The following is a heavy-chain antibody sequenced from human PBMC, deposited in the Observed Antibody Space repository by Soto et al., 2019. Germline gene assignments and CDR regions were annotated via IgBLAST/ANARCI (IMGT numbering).Heavy chain of an antibody. CDR2: MSPSGDMT. CDR1: GYTLTSYH. D-gene: IGHD4-17*01. J-gene: IGHJ4*02. CDR3: ARDGGNYGDNDY. Sequence: ASVKVSCKASGYTLTSYHMDWVRQAPGQGLEWIGKMSPSGDMTWYPQKFRGRVTLTRDTSTGTYYMELSSLRSDDTAVYYCARDGGNYGDNDYWGQGTLVTVSS. V-gene: IGHV1-46*01.